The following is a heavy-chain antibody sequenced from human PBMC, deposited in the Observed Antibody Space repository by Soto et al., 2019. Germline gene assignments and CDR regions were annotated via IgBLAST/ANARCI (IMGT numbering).Heavy chain of an antibody. CDR2: ISHDGINK. Sequence: QVLLVDSGGGVVQPGRSLRLSCAASGFTFSSYAMNWVRQAPGKGLEWVALISHDGINKYYADSVRGRFTISRDSSTNTLYLQMNSLRAADTAVYYCGRCTSTSCHLGSDYWGQ. CDR1: GFTFSSYA. D-gene: IGHD2-2*01. V-gene: IGHV3-30-3*01. J-gene: IGHJ4*02. CDR3: GRCTSTSCHLGSDY.